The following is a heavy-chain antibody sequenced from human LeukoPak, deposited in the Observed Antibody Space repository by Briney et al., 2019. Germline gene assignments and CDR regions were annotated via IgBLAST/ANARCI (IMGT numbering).Heavy chain of an antibody. CDR1: GYDFSNYW. V-gene: IGHV5-51*01. Sequence: GESLKISCKGSGYDFSNYWIGWVRQMPGKGLEWMGIVHPGGSDTRYSPSFQGQVTISADKSISTTYLQWSNLETSDTAMYYCARQAQGKPGPPIDSWDQGTLVTVSS. CDR2: VHPGGSDT. J-gene: IGHJ4*02. CDR3: ARQAQGKPGPPIDS.